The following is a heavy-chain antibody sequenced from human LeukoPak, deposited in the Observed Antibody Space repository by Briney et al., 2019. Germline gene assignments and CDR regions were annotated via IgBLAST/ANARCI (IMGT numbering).Heavy chain of an antibody. D-gene: IGHD2-21*01. CDR3: ARDVVGGDY. CDR2: ISNDGSIK. V-gene: IGHV3-30*03. Sequence: GRSLRLSCTASGFTFSNFGMHWIRQAPGEGLEWVAVISNDGSIKYYADPVKGRFTVSRDNSKDTLYLQMNSLRAEDTAVYYCARDVVGGDYWGQGTLVTVSS. J-gene: IGHJ4*02. CDR1: GFTFSNFG.